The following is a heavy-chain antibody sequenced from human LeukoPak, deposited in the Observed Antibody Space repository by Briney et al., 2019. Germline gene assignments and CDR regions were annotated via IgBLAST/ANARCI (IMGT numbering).Heavy chain of an antibody. J-gene: IGHJ4*02. CDR2: INWNGGST. Sequence: PGGSLRLSCAASGFTFDDYGMSWVRQAPGKGLEWVSGINWNGGSTGYADSVKGRFTISRDNAKNSLYLQMNSLRAEDTALYYCARGRGGSYRQYFDYWGQGTLVTVSS. D-gene: IGHD3-16*02. CDR1: GFTFDDYG. CDR3: ARGRGGSYRQYFDY. V-gene: IGHV3-20*04.